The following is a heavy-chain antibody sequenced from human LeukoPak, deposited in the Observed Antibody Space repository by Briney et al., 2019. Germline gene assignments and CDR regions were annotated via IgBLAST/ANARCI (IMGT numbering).Heavy chain of an antibody. D-gene: IGHD3-10*01. CDR3: AKDRRITMVRGVSGDY. Sequence: GSLRLSCAASGFTVSSNYMSWVRQAPGKGLEWVSVIYSGGSTYYADSVKGRFTISRDNSKNTLYLQMNSLRAEDTAVYYCAKDRRITMVRGVSGDYWGQGTLVTVSS. CDR1: GFTVSSNY. CDR2: IYSGGST. V-gene: IGHV3-53*01. J-gene: IGHJ4*02.